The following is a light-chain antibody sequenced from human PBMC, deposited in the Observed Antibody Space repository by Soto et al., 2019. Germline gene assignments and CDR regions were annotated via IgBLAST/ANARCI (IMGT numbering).Light chain of an antibody. CDR2: GAS. V-gene: IGKV3-15*01. J-gene: IGKJ4*02. Sequence: EIVMTQSPATLSVSPGERATLSCRASQSVSSNLAWYEQQPGQAPRLLIYGASTRATGFPARFSGSGSGTEFTLPIRSLQSEDFGVYYCQQYNNWPLTVGGGTTGDIK. CDR3: QQYNNWPLT. CDR1: QSVSSN.